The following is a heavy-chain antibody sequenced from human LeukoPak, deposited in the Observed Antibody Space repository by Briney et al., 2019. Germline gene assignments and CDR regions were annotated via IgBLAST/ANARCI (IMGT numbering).Heavy chain of an antibody. D-gene: IGHD3-10*01. Sequence: PGGSLRLSCAASGFTFSDYYMSWIRQAPGKGLEWVSYISSSGSTIYYADSVKGRFTISRDNAKNSLYLQMNSLRAEDTAVYYCARDVPYWHYYGSGSSYGYMDVWGKGTTVTISS. J-gene: IGHJ6*03. CDR3: ARDVPYWHYYGSGSSYGYMDV. V-gene: IGHV3-11*04. CDR1: GFTFSDYY. CDR2: ISSSGSTI.